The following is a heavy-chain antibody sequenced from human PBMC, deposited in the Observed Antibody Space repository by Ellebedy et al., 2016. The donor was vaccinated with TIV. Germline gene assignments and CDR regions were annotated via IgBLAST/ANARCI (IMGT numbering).Heavy chain of an antibody. J-gene: IGHJ3*02. Sequence: GESLKISXAASGFTFSNYGMQWVRRAPGKGLGWVASISFDGSQKYYADSVRGRFTAYRDNSGNTLSLQMDSLRPEDTAIYFCHSAADAFDIWGQGTMVTVSS. CDR1: GFTFSNYG. D-gene: IGHD1-26*01. V-gene: IGHV3-30*03. CDR3: HSAADAFDI. CDR2: ISFDGSQK.